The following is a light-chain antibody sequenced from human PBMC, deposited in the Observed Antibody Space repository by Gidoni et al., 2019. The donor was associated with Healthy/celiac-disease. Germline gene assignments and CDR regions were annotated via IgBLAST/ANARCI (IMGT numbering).Light chain of an antibody. Sequence: EIVMTHSPATLSVSPGERATLSCRASQSVSSNLAWYQQKPGQAPRRLIYGASTRATGIPARFSGSGSGTEFTLTISSLQSEDFAVYYCQQYNNWPFTFGPGTKVDIK. J-gene: IGKJ3*01. CDR1: QSVSSN. V-gene: IGKV3-15*01. CDR2: GAS. CDR3: QQYNNWPFT.